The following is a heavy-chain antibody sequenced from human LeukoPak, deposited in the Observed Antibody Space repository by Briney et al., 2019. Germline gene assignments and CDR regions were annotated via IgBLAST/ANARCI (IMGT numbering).Heavy chain of an antibody. CDR2: IKSKTDGGII. D-gene: IGHD5-18*01. J-gene: IGHJ6*02. Sequence: GGSLRLSCAASGLTFSNAWMSWVRQAPGKGLEWVGRIKSKTDGGIIDYAAPVQGRFTISRDDSKNTLYLQMNSLRTEDTAVYYCSNIYSYGLHGMDVWGQGTTVTVSS. CDR1: GLTFSNAW. CDR3: SNIYSYGLHGMDV. V-gene: IGHV3-15*01.